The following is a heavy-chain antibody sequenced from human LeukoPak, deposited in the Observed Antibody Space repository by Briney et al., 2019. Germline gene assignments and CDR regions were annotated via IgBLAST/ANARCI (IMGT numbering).Heavy chain of an antibody. D-gene: IGHD2-2*01. V-gene: IGHV3-53*01. CDR3: ASLQVPAANYYYMDV. Sequence: GSLRLSCAASEFTFSDHWMHWVRQTPGKGLEWVSVIYSGGTTYYADSVKGRFTISRDNSKNTLYLQMNSLRAEDTAVYYCASLQVPAANYYYMDVWGKGTTVTVSS. CDR1: EFTFSDHW. CDR2: IYSGGTT. J-gene: IGHJ6*03.